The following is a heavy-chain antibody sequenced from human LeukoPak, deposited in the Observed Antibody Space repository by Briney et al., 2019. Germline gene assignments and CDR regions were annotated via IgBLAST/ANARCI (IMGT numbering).Heavy chain of an antibody. V-gene: IGHV1-69*05. Sequence: SVKVSCKASGGTFSSYAISWVRQAPGQGLGWMGGIIPIFGTANYAQKFQGRVTITTDESTSTAYMELSSLRSEDTAVYYCARGVTYYDSSGTLGYWGQGTLVTVSS. CDR2: IIPIFGTA. CDR1: GGTFSSYA. CDR3: ARGVTYYDSSGTLGY. J-gene: IGHJ4*02. D-gene: IGHD3-22*01.